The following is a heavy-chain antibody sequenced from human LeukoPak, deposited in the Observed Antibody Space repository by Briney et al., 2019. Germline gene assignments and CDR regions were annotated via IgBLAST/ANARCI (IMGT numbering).Heavy chain of an antibody. V-gene: IGHV4-39*01. Sequence: ASETLSLTCTVSGGSISSSSYYWGWIRQPPGKGLEWIGGIYYSGSTYYNPSLKSRVTISVDTSKNQFSLKLSSVTAADTAVYYCARLVVITRYFDYWGQGTLVTVSS. CDR2: IYYSGST. CDR1: GGSISSSSYY. J-gene: IGHJ4*02. D-gene: IGHD3-22*01. CDR3: ARLVVITRYFDY.